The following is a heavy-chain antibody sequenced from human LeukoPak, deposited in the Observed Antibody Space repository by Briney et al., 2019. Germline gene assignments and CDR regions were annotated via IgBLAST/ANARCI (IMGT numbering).Heavy chain of an antibody. V-gene: IGHV1-2*02. Sequence: ASVKVSCKASGYTFTGYYMHWVRQVPGQGLEWMGWINPNTGGTNDAQKFQGRVTMTRDTSISTAYMDLNRLRSDDTAAYYCARNYGSVSHMFDPWGQGTLVTVSS. J-gene: IGHJ5*02. D-gene: IGHD3-10*01. CDR2: INPNTGGT. CDR1: GYTFTGYY. CDR3: ARNYGSVSHMFDP.